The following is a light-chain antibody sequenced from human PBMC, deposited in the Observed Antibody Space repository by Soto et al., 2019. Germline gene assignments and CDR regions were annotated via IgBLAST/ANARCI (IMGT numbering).Light chain of an antibody. CDR1: SSNIGRNT. CDR2: RNN. CDR3: AAWEDSLNGYV. V-gene: IGLV1-44*01. Sequence: QSVLTQPPSASGTPGQRVTISCSGSSSNIGRNTVNWYQQLPGTAPKLLIYRNNQRPSGVPDRFSGSKSGTSASLAISGLQSEDEADYYCAAWEDSLNGYVFGTGTKLTVL. J-gene: IGLJ1*01.